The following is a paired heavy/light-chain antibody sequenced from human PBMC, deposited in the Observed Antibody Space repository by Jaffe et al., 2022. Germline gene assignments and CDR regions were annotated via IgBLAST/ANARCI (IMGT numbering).Light chain of an antibody. Sequence: AIQLTQSPSSLSASVGDRVTITCRASQGISSALAWYQQKPGKAPKLLIYDASSLESGVPSRFSGSGSGTDFTLTISSLQPEDFATYYCQQFNSYPSITFGQGTRLEIK. J-gene: IGKJ5*01. CDR1: QGISSA. CDR3: QQFNSYPSIT. V-gene: IGKV1-13*02. CDR2: DAS.
Heavy chain of an antibody. CDR2: IRYDGSNK. J-gene: IGHJ4*02. CDR3: AKDDGIFGVVTPHIDY. D-gene: IGHD3-3*01. V-gene: IGHV3-30*02. CDR1: GFTFSSYG. Sequence: QVQLVESGGGVVQPGGSLRLSCAASGFTFSSYGMHWVRQAPGKGLEWVAFIRYDGSNKYYADSVKGRFTISRDNSKNTLYLQMNSLRAEDTAVYYCAKDDGIFGVVTPHIDYWGQGTLVTVSS.